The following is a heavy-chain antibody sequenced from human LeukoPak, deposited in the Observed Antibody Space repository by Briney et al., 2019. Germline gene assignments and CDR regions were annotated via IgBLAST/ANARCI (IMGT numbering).Heavy chain of an antibody. CDR2: VSGSGST. CDR1: GFTFSSYA. D-gene: IGHD3-10*02. Sequence: GGSLRLSCTASGFTFSSYAMGWVRQAPGKGLEWVSSVSGSGSTYYVDSVKGRFSISRDNSKNTLYLHMNSLSAEDTAVYYCVKDVLFAVGDAFDIWGQGTMVTVSS. CDR3: VKDVLFAVGDAFDI. J-gene: IGHJ3*02. V-gene: IGHV3-23*01.